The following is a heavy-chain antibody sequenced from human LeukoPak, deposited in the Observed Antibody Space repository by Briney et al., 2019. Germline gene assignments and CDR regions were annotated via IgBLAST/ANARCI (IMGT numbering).Heavy chain of an antibody. CDR2: ISSSSSYI. J-gene: IGHJ4*02. D-gene: IGHD6-19*01. CDR1: GFTFSSYS. V-gene: IGHV3-21*01. Sequence: GGSLRLSCAASGFTFSSYSMNWVRQAPGKGLEWVSSISSSSSYIHYADSVKGRFTISRDNAKNSLYLQMNSLRAEDTAVYYCARAHSSGFDYWGQGTLVTVSS. CDR3: ARAHSSGFDY.